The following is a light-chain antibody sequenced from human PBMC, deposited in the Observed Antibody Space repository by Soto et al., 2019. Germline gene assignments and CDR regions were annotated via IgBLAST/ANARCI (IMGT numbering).Light chain of an antibody. CDR2: EVS. J-gene: IGLJ1*01. Sequence: QSALTQPPSASGHPGQSATISCTGTSSDVGGYNYVSWYQQHPGKAPNLMIYEVSKRPPGVPDGFSGSKSGNTAALTVSGLQAEDEADYYCSSYAGRNRVFGSGTKLTVL. V-gene: IGLV2-8*01. CDR3: SSYAGRNRV. CDR1: SSDVGGYNY.